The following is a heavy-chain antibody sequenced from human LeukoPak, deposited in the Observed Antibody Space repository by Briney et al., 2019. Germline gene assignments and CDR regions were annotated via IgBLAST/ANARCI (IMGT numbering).Heavy chain of an antibody. V-gene: IGHV3-30*18. CDR2: ISYDGSNK. Sequence: PGRSLRLSCAASGFTFSSYGMHWVRQAPGKGLGWVAVISYDGSNKYYADSVKGRFTISRDNSKNTLYLQMNSLRAEDTAVYYCAKVFIAVAGTEDFDYWGQGTLVTVSS. CDR3: AKVFIAVAGTEDFDY. D-gene: IGHD6-19*01. CDR1: GFTFSSYG. J-gene: IGHJ4*02.